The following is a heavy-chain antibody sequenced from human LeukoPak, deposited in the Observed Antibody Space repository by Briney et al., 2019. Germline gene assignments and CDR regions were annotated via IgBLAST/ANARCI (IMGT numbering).Heavy chain of an antibody. D-gene: IGHD1-26*01. V-gene: IGHV4-34*01. Sequence: PSETLSLTCAVYGGSFCGYYWSWIRQPPGKGLEWIGEINHSGSTNYNPSLKSRVTISVDTSKNQFSLKLSSVTAADTAVYYCARGRVGGATIGYYYYYMDVWGKGTTVTVSS. CDR2: INHSGST. J-gene: IGHJ6*03. CDR1: GGSFCGYY. CDR3: ARGRVGGATIGYYYYYMDV.